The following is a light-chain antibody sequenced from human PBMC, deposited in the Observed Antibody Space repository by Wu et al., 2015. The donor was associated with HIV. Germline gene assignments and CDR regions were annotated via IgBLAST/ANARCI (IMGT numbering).Light chain of an antibody. J-gene: IGKJ4*01. Sequence: DIQLTQSPSFLSASVGDRVTITCRASQGISSYLAWYQEKPGKAPKLLIYAASTLQSGVPSRFSGSGSGTEFTLTISSLQPEDFATYYCQQLNDYPFTFGRGTKVE. CDR1: QGISSY. V-gene: IGKV1-9*01. CDR2: AAS. CDR3: QQLNDYPFT.